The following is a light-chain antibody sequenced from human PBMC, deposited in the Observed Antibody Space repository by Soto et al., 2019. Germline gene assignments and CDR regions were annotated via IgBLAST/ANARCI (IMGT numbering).Light chain of an antibody. V-gene: IGKV3-20*01. CDR3: QQYGSSSWT. CDR1: QSVNSTY. CDR2: GAS. J-gene: IGKJ1*01. Sequence: EIVLTQSPGTLSLSPGERATLSCRASQSVNSTYFAWYQQRFGQAPRLLIYGASSRATGIPDRFSGSGSGTDFTLTISRLEPEDFAVYYWQQYGSSSWTFGQGTKVEI.